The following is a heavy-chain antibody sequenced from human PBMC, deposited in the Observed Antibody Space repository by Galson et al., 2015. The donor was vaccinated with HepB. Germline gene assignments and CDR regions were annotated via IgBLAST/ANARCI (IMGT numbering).Heavy chain of an antibody. V-gene: IGHV1-2*04. J-gene: IGHJ4*02. Sequence: SVKVSCKASGYTFTGYYMHWVRQAPGQGLEWMGWINPDSGGTNYAQKFQGWVTMTRDTSINTAYMELSRLRSDDTAVYYCARFYDYVLDFWGQGTLVTVSS. D-gene: IGHD3-16*01. CDR1: GYTFTGYY. CDR3: ARFYDYVLDF. CDR2: INPDSGGT.